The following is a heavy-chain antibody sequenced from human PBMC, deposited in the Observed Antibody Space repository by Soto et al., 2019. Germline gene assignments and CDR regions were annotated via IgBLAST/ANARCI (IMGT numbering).Heavy chain of an antibody. CDR2: VYFSGTT. J-gene: IGHJ4*02. D-gene: IGHD4-17*01. CDR3: ARYGSY. V-gene: IGHV4-39*02. CDR1: GVSITTTSYY. Sequence: ASETLSLTCTVSGVSITTTSYYWGWIRQPPGKGLEWIGSVYFSGTTYYNPSLKSRVTISVDTSKNHFSLRLSSVTAADTAIYYCARYGSYWGQGTLVTVSS.